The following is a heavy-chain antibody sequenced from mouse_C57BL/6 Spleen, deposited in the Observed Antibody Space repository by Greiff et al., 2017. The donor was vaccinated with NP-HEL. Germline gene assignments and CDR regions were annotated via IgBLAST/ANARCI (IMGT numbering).Heavy chain of an antibody. CDR3: ARSYYDGYPYYFDY. V-gene: IGHV1-82*01. CDR2: IYPGDGDT. J-gene: IGHJ2*01. CDR1: GYAFSSSW. D-gene: IGHD2-3*01. Sequence: QVQLKQSGPELVKPGASVKISCKASGYAFSSSWMNWVKQRPGKGLEWIGRIYPGDGDTNYNGKFKGKATLTADKSSSTAYMQLSSLTSEDSAVYFCARSYYDGYPYYFDYWGQGTTLTVSS.